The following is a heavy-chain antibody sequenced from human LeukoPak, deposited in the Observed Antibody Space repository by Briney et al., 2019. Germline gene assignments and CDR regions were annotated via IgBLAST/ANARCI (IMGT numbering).Heavy chain of an antibody. CDR2: INHSGIT. CDR1: GGSFSYYY. Sequence: PSETLSLTCAVYGGSFSYYYWSWIRQPPGKGLEWIGEINHSGITNYNPSLKSRVTISADTSKNQFSLKLSSVTAADTAVYYCARLPYYADDYWGQGTLVTVSS. J-gene: IGHJ4*02. CDR3: ARLPYYADDY. D-gene: IGHD2-2*01. V-gene: IGHV4-34*01.